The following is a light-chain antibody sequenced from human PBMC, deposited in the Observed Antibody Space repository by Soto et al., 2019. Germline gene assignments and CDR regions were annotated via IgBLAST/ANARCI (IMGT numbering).Light chain of an antibody. J-gene: IGLJ1*01. Sequence: QSVLTQPPSVSAAPGQKVTISCSGSSSNIGGNSVSWYQQLPGTAPKLLIYDDNKRPSGIPDRFSGSKSGTSATLGITGFQTGHEADYYCGPWDISFSAKVFSSGTK. V-gene: IGLV1-51*01. CDR3: GPWDISFSAKV. CDR2: DDN. CDR1: SSNIGGNS.